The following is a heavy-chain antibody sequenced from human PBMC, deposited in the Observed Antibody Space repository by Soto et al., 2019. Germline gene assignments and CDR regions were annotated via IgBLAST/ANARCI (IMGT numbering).Heavy chain of an antibody. CDR1: GGTFSSYA. V-gene: IGHV1-69*06. CDR2: IIPIFGTA. Sequence: GASVKVSCKASGGTFSSYAISWVRQAPGQGLEWMGGIIPIFGTANYAQKFQGRVTITADKSTSTAYMELSSLRSEDTAVYYCARNIRSTYYDFWSGSINWFDPWGQGTQVTVSS. D-gene: IGHD3-3*01. CDR3: ARNIRSTYYDFWSGSINWFDP. J-gene: IGHJ5*02.